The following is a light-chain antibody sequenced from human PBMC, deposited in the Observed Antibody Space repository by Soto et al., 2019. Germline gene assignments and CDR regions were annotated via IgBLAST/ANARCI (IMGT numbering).Light chain of an antibody. CDR2: DAS. Sequence: KQMTPTAPPLSTTARGRVTITCLASQSIRCWLAWYQHKPGKAPKLLIYDASNLYSGVPSRFSGSGSGTEFTLTISKVQHDDFSTKCVPKDIRWLLTFGGGTKVGIK. V-gene: IGKV1-5*01. CDR1: QSIRCW. J-gene: IGKJ4*01. CDR3: PKDIRWLLT.